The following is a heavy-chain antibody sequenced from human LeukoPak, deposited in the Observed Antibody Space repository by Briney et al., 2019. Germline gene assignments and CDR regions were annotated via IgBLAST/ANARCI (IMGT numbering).Heavy chain of an antibody. Sequence: ASVKVSCKASGYTFTGYYMHWVRQAPGQGLEWMGWINPNSGGTNYAQKFQGRVTMTRDTSISTAYMELSRLRSDDTAVYYCATPSGSDYYYYYYMDVWGKGTTVTVSS. J-gene: IGHJ6*03. CDR3: ATPSGSDYYYYYYMDV. V-gene: IGHV1-2*02. D-gene: IGHD3-10*01. CDR1: GYTFTGYY. CDR2: INPNSGGT.